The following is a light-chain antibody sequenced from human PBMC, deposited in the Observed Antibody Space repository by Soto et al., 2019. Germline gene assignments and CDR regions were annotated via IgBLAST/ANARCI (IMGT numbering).Light chain of an antibody. V-gene: IGKV1-8*01. CDR3: EPYYSYPLT. CDR2: AAS. Sequence: AIRMTQSPSSFSASTGDRVTITCRASQGISSYLAWYQQKPGKAPKLLIYAASTLQSGVPSRFSGSGSGTDFTLTISCLQSADFATYYCEPYYSYPLTFGQGTKVEIK. CDR1: QGISSY. J-gene: IGKJ1*01.